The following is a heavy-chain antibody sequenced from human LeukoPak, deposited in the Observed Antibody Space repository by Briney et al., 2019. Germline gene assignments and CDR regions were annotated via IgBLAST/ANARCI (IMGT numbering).Heavy chain of an antibody. D-gene: IGHD6-13*01. J-gene: IGHJ4*02. Sequence: GESLKISCKGSGYTFTTYWIGWVRQMPGKGLEWVGIIHPGDSDPRYSPSFQGQVTISADKSISTAYLQWSSLKASDSAMYYCARHGLGSSWFGFDYWGQGTLVTVSS. CDR1: GYTFTTYW. V-gene: IGHV5-51*01. CDR3: ARHGLGSSWFGFDY. CDR2: IHPGDSDP.